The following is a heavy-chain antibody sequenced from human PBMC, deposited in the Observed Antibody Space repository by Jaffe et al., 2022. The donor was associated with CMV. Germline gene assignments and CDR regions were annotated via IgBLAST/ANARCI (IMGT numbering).Heavy chain of an antibody. CDR3: ARHDVGYSSSWYSTKHNNWFDP. CDR1: GGSISSSSYY. J-gene: IGHJ5*02. CDR2: IYYSGST. D-gene: IGHD6-13*01. V-gene: IGHV4-39*01. Sequence: QLQLQESGPGLVKPSETLSLTCTVSGGSISSSSYYWGWIRQPPGKGLEWIGSIYYSGSTYYNPSLKSRVTISVDTSKNQFSLKLSSVTAADTAVYYCARHDVGYSSSWYSTKHNNWFDPWGQGTLVTVSS.